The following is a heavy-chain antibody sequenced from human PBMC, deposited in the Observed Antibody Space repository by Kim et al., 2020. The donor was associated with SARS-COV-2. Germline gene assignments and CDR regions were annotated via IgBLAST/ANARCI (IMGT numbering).Heavy chain of an antibody. CDR3: AKDSLRGVWNWFDP. D-gene: IGHD2-21*01. J-gene: IGHJ5*02. Sequence: ADSGKGRFTIPRDNSRNTLYLQMNSLRAVDTAVYYCAKDSLRGVWNWFDPWGQGTLVTVSS. V-gene: IGHV3-23*01.